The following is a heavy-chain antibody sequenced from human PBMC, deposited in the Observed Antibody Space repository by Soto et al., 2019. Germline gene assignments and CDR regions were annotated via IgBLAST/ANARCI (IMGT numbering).Heavy chain of an antibody. CDR2: IFSNDEK. D-gene: IGHD4-17*01. CDR1: GFSLSNGRMG. Sequence: QVTLKESGPVLVKPTEPLTLTCTVSGFSLSNGRMGVSWVRQPPGKALEWLAHIFSNDEKSYSTSLKSRLTISKDTSRSQVVLTMTNMDPVDTATYYCARHRTTVTSYCELWGRGTLVTVSS. V-gene: IGHV2-26*01. CDR3: ARHRTTVTSYCEL. J-gene: IGHJ2*01.